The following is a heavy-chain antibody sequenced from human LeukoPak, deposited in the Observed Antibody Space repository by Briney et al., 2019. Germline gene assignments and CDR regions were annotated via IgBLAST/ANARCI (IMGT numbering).Heavy chain of an antibody. Sequence: VASVKVSCKASGGTFSSYAISWVRQAPGQGLEWMGGIIPIFGTANYAQKFQGRVTITADESTGTAYMELSSLRSEDTAVYYCAGGGHYYGSGSYYDYWGQGTLVTVSS. J-gene: IGHJ4*02. CDR1: GGTFSSYA. D-gene: IGHD3-10*01. V-gene: IGHV1-69*13. CDR3: AGGGHYYGSGSYYDY. CDR2: IIPIFGTA.